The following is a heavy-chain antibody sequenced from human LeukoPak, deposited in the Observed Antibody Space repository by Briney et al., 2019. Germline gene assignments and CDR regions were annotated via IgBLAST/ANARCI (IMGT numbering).Heavy chain of an antibody. CDR2: INAGNGNT. V-gene: IGHV1-3*01. D-gene: IGHD3-3*01. J-gene: IGHJ4*02. Sequence: GASVKVSCKASGYTFTSYAMHWVRQAPGQRLEWMGWINAGNGNTKYSQKFQGRVTITRDTSASTAYMELSSLRSEDTAVYYCARTYYDFWSGYRPLYYFDYWGQGTLVTVSS. CDR3: ARTYYDFWSGYRPLYYFDY. CDR1: GYTFTSYA.